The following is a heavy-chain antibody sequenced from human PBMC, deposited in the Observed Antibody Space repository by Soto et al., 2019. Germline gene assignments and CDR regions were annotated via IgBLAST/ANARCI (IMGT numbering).Heavy chain of an antibody. V-gene: IGHV4-30-4*01. J-gene: IGHJ4*02. Sequence: SETLSLTCTVSGGSLSSGDYYWSWIRQPPGKGLEWIGYIYYSGSTYYNPSLKSRVTISVDTSKNQFSLKLSSVTAADTAVYYSARFVYSSSHGLDYWGQGTLDPVSP. CDR3: ARFVYSSSHGLDY. CDR2: IYYSGST. CDR1: GGSLSSGDYY. D-gene: IGHD6-6*01.